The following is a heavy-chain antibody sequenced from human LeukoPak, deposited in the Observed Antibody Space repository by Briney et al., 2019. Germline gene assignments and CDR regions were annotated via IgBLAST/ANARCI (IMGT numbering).Heavy chain of an antibody. Sequence: PGGSLRLSCGASGFTFSSYSMNWVRQAPGKGLEWVANIKQDGSEKYYVDSLKGRFTISRDNAKSSLYLQMSSLRAEDTAVYYCARYRGSGCFDPWGQGTLVTVSS. J-gene: IGHJ5*02. D-gene: IGHD6-19*01. CDR1: GFTFSSYS. V-gene: IGHV3-7*01. CDR3: ARYRGSGCFDP. CDR2: IKQDGSEK.